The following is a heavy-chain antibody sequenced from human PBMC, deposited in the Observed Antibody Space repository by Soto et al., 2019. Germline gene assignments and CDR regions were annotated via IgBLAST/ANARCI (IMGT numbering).Heavy chain of an antibody. CDR2: INSDGSNT. Sequence: GGSLRLSCAASGFTFSNHWMHWVRQAPGKGLVWVSRINSDGSNTNYADSVKGRFTVSRDNAKNTLYLQMNSLRGEDTAVYYCTRDRPNTYNGWFDPWGQGTLVTVSS. V-gene: IGHV3-74*01. D-gene: IGHD5-12*01. J-gene: IGHJ5*02. CDR1: GFTFSNHW. CDR3: TRDRPNTYNGWFDP.